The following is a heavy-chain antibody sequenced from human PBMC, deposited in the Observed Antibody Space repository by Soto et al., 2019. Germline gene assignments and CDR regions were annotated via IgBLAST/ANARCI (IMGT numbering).Heavy chain of an antibody. V-gene: IGHV1-18*01. D-gene: IGHD2-15*01. J-gene: IGHJ3*02. Sequence: ASVKVSCKASGYTFTSYGISWVRQAPGQGLEWMGWISAYDGNTNYAQKLQGRVTMTTDTSTRTAYMELRSLRSDDTAVYYCAGGDSGAWPWAFDIWGQGTMVTVSS. CDR1: GYTFTSYG. CDR2: ISAYDGNT. CDR3: AGGDSGAWPWAFDI.